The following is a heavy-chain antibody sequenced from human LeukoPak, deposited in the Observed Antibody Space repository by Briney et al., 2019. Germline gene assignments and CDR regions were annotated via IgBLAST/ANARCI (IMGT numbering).Heavy chain of an antibody. V-gene: IGHV3-23*01. CDR1: GFTFSSYA. Sequence: GGSLRLSCAASGFTFSSYAMSWVRQAPGKGLEWVSAISGSGGSTYYADSVKGRLTISRDNSKNTLYLQMNSLRAEDTAVYYCAKDSGDFWSGYYPTPTYFDYWGQGTLVTVSS. D-gene: IGHD3-3*01. CDR3: AKDSGDFWSGYYPTPTYFDY. CDR2: ISGSGGST. J-gene: IGHJ4*02.